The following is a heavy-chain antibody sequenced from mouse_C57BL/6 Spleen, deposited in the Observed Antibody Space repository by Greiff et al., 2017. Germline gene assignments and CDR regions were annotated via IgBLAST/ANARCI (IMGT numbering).Heavy chain of an antibody. D-gene: IGHD2-3*01. J-gene: IGHJ4*01. CDR1: GYAFSSSW. CDR2: IYPGDGDT. CDR3: AGDGYYDYAMDY. V-gene: IGHV1-82*01. Sequence: VQLQQSGPELVKPGASVKISCKASGYAFSSSWMNWVKQRPGKGLEWIGRIYPGDGDTNYNGKFKGKATLTADKSSSTAYMQLSSLTSEDSAVYFCAGDGYYDYAMDYWCQGTSVTVSS.